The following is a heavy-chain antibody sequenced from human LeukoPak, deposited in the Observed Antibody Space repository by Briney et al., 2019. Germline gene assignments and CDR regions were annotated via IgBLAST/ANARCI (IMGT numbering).Heavy chain of an antibody. D-gene: IGHD2-2*01. V-gene: IGHV1-18*01. CDR3: ARDENIVVVPAAPLDC. CDR1: GYTFTSYG. Sequence: GASVKVSCKASGYTFTSYGISWVRPAPGQGLEWMGWISAYNGNTNYAQKLQGRVTMTTDTSTSTAYMELRSLRSDDTAVYYCARDENIVVVPAAPLDCWGQGTLVTVSS. J-gene: IGHJ4*02. CDR2: ISAYNGNT.